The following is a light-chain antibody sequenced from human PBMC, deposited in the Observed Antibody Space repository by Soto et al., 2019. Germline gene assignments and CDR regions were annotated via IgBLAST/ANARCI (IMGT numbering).Light chain of an antibody. Sequence: EIVMTQSPAPLSVSPGERATLSCRASQSVRSYLAWYQQKPGQAPRLLIYGASNRATDIPDRFSGRGSGTDFNLTISSLQPEDFATYYCQQSYNTLETFGQGTKVDI. V-gene: IGKV3D-15*01. J-gene: IGKJ1*01. CDR1: QSVRSY. CDR2: GAS. CDR3: QQSYNTLET.